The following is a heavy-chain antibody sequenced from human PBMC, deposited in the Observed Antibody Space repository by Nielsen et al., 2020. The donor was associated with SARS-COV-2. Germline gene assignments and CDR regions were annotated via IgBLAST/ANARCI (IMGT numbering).Heavy chain of an antibody. CDR3: ARVQNDILTGYPDPYFDY. Sequence: GGSLRLSCVVSGITFRGYAMSWVRQAPGKGLEWVANIKQDGSEKYYVDSVKGRFTISRDNAKNSLYLQMNSLRAEDTAVYYCARVQNDILTGYPDPYFDYWGQGTLVTVSS. J-gene: IGHJ4*02. V-gene: IGHV3-7*01. D-gene: IGHD3-9*01. CDR1: GITFRGYA. CDR2: IKQDGSEK.